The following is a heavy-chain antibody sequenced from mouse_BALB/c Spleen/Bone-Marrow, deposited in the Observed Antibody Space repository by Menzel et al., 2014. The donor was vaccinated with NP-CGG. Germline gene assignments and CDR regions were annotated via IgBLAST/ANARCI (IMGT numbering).Heavy chain of an antibody. J-gene: IGHJ2*01. CDR2: IYPGSGNT. V-gene: IGHV1-84*02. Sequence: LQESGPELVKPGASVKISCKASGYTFTDYYINWVKQKPGQGLEWIGWIYPGSGNTKYNEKLKGKATLTVDTSSSTAYMQLSSLTSEDTAVYFCARYGNYYFDYWGQGTTLTVSS. CDR1: GYTFTDYY. D-gene: IGHD2-1*01. CDR3: ARYGNYYFDY.